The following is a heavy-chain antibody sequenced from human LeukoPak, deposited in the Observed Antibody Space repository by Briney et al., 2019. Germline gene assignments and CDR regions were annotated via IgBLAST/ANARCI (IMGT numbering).Heavy chain of an antibody. CDR3: ARGGKAAVRFDL. D-gene: IGHD2-15*01. CDR1: GGSISSGDYY. Sequence: SQTLSLTCTVSGGSISSGDYYWSWIRQPPGKCLEWIGYIYYSGSTHYNPSLKSRVTISVDTSKNQFSLKLSSVTAADTAVYYCARGGKAAVRFDLWGRGTLVTVSS. V-gene: IGHV4-30-4*01. CDR2: IYYSGST. J-gene: IGHJ2*01.